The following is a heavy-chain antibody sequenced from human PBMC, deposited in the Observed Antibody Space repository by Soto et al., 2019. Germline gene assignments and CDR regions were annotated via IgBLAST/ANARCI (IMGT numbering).Heavy chain of an antibody. CDR1: GFTFSSYG. J-gene: IGHJ4*02. CDR2: IWYDGSNK. CDR3: AREPPPIAAAGSYFDN. V-gene: IGHV3-33*01. Sequence: GGSLRLSCAASGFTFSSYGMHWVRQAPGKGLEWVAVIWYDGSNKYYADSVKGRFTISRDNSKNTLYLQMNSLRAEDTAVYYCAREPPPIAAAGSYFDNWGQGTLVTVSS. D-gene: IGHD6-13*01.